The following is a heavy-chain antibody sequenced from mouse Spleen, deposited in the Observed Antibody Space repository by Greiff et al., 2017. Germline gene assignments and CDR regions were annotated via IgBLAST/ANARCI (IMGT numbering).Heavy chain of an antibody. D-gene: IGHD2-10*02. J-gene: IGHJ3*01. CDR1: GYSITSGYY. Sequence: EVKLMESGPGLVKPSQSLSLTCSVTGYSITSGYYWNWIRQFPGNKLEWMGYISYDGSNNYNPSLKNRISITRDTSKNQFFLKLNSVTTEDTATYYCARKYGNSWFAYWGQGTLVTVSA. CDR2: ISYDGSN. CDR3: ARKYGNSWFAY. V-gene: IGHV3-6*01.